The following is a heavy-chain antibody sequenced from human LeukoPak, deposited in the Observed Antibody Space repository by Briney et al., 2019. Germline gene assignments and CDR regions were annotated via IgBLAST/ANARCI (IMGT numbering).Heavy chain of an antibody. CDR1: GYTFTGYY. V-gene: IGHV1-2*02. D-gene: IGHD4-17*01. Sequence: ASVKVSCKASGYTFTGYYMHWVRQAPGQGLEWMGWINPNSGGSNYAQKFQGRVTMTRDTSISTAYMELRSLRSDDTAVYYCARDLTGPMTTVTSGAFDIWGQGTMVTVSS. CDR3: ARDLTGPMTTVTSGAFDI. CDR2: INPNSGGS. J-gene: IGHJ3*02.